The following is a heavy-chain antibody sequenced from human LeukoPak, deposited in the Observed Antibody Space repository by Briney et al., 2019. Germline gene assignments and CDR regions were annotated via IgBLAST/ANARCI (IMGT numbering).Heavy chain of an antibody. D-gene: IGHD4/OR15-4a*01. CDR3: AKGLSPFDP. Sequence: GGSLRLSCAASGFTFSSYAMSWVRQAPGEGLEWVSGISGSGGNTYYADSVKGRFTISRDNSKNTLYLQMQSLRADDTAVYYCAKGLSPFDPWGQGTLVTVSS. J-gene: IGHJ5*02. CDR1: GFTFSSYA. V-gene: IGHV3-23*01. CDR2: ISGSGGNT.